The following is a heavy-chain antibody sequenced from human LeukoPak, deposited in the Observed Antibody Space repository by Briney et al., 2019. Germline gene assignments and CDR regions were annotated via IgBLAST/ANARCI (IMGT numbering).Heavy chain of an antibody. Sequence: SETLSLTCAVYGGSFSSYYWSWIRQPPGKGLEWIGYIYYSGSTNYNPSLKSRVTISVDTSKNQFSLKLSSVTAADTAVYYCARHPRGRGENKDYWGQGTLVTVSS. V-gene: IGHV4-59*08. CDR3: ARHPRGRGENKDY. CDR2: IYYSGST. D-gene: IGHD1/OR15-1a*01. CDR1: GGSFSSYY. J-gene: IGHJ4*02.